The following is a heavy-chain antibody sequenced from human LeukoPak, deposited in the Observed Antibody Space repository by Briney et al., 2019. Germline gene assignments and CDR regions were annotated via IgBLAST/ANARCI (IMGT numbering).Heavy chain of an antibody. Sequence: GGSLRLSCAASGFTFSSYGMHWVRQAPGKGLEWVAVISYDGSNKYYADSVKGRFTISRDNSKSTLYLQMNSLRAEDTAVYYCAKDDIAAAGTTGIWGQGTLVTVSS. V-gene: IGHV3-30*18. CDR3: AKDDIAAAGTTGI. D-gene: IGHD6-13*01. J-gene: IGHJ4*02. CDR1: GFTFSSYG. CDR2: ISYDGSNK.